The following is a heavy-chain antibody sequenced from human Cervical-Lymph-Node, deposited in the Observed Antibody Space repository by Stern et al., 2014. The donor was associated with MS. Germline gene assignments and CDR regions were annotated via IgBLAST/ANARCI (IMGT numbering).Heavy chain of an antibody. V-gene: IGHV4-59*08. D-gene: IGHD6-6*01. CDR2: TYYSGST. CDR1: GDSITSYY. CDR3: ARGKSIAGRAYFYYGLDV. Sequence: QVQLQESGPGLAKTSETLSLTCTVSGDSITSYYWSWIRQPPGKGLEFIGYTYYSGSTNYNPSLKSRVTISLATSKNQICLAPSPVTAADTAVYFCARGKSIAGRAYFYYGLDVWGQGTTVTVSS. J-gene: IGHJ6*02.